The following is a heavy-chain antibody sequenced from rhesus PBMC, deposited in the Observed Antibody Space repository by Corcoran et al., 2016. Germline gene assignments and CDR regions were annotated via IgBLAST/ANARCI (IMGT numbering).Heavy chain of an antibody. CDR3: ARGLGVTVLGLDS. CDR2: IKRNSWNT. J-gene: IGHJ6*01. CDR1: GGSISSGYYY. D-gene: IGHD4-23*01. Sequence: QVKLQESGPGLVKPLETLSLTCAVSGGSISSGYYYWSWIRQPPGKGMEWIGGIKRNSWNTYYNPALKSRVTISKDTSKNQFCLKLSSVTAADTAVYYCARGLGVTVLGLDSWGQGVVGTVSS. V-gene: IGHV4S12*01.